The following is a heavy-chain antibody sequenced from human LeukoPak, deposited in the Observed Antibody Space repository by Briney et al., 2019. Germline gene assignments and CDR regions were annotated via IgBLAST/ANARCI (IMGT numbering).Heavy chain of an antibody. CDR1: GYSFTSYW. D-gene: IGHD2-15*01. J-gene: IGHJ5*02. CDR3: ARPPTMDCSGGSCYTWFDP. Sequence: GESLKISCKGSGYSFTSYWIGWVRKMPGKGLEWMGIIYPGDSDTRYSPSFQGQVTISADKSISTAYLQWSSLKASDTAMYYCARPPTMDCSGGSCYTWFDPWGQGTLVTVSS. CDR2: IYPGDSDT. V-gene: IGHV5-51*01.